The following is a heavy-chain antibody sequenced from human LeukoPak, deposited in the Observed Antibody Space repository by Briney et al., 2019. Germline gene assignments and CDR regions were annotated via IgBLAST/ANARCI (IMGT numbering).Heavy chain of an antibody. CDR3: TKDDAVTGPGWFDP. CDR2: IKQDGSEK. CDR1: GFTFSSYW. V-gene: IGHV3-7*03. D-gene: IGHD6-19*01. J-gene: IGHJ5*02. Sequence: GGSLRLSCAASGFTFSSYWMSWVRQAPGKGLEWVANIKQDGSEKYYVDSVKGRFTISRDNAKNSLYLQMNSLRAEDTALYYCTKDDAVTGPGWFDPWGQGTLVTVSS.